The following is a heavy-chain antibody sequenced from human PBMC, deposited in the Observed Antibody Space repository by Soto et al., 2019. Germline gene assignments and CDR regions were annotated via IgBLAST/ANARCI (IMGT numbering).Heavy chain of an antibody. V-gene: IGHV3-30-3*01. Sequence: GGSLRLSCAASGFTFSSYAMHWVRQAPGKGLEWVAVISYDGSNKYYADSVKGRFTISRDNSKNTLYLQMNSLRAEDTAVYYCARDYSSRFDPWGQGTLVTVSS. D-gene: IGHD6-13*01. CDR2: ISYDGSNK. CDR3: ARDYSSRFDP. CDR1: GFTFSSYA. J-gene: IGHJ5*02.